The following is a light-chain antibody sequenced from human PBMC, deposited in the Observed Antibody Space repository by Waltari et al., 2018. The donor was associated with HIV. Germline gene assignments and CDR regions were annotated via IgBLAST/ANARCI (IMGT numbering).Light chain of an antibody. J-gene: IGKJ5*01. CDR3: QQYHNWPPIT. CDR2: WAS. V-gene: IGKV4-1*01. CDR1: QSVLYNSNSKNY. Sequence: DIVLTQSPDSLAVSLGERATINCKASQSVLYNSNSKNYLSWYQQRPGQPPKLLIYWASTRESGVPDRFRGSASGTDFTLTISGLQAEDVAVYYCQQYHNWPPITFGQGTRLE.